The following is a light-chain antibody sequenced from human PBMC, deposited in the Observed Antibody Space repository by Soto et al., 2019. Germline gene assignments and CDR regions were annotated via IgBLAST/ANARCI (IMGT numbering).Light chain of an antibody. CDR1: SSDVGGYNY. V-gene: IGLV2-14*01. CDR2: DVS. CDR3: TSYTSSSTLEV. J-gene: IGLJ2*01. Sequence: QSVLTQSASVSGSPGQSITISCTGTSSDVGGYNYVSWYQQHPGKAPKLMIFDVSYRPSGVSDRFSGSKSGNTASLTISGLQAEDEADYYCTSYTSSSTLEVFGGGTQLTVL.